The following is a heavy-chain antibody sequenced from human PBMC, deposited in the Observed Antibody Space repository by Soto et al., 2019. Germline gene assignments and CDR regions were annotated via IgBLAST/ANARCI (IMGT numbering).Heavy chain of an antibody. J-gene: IGHJ6*02. CDR3: ARDEYSSSIVDYYYYGMDV. CDR2: IIPIFGTA. CDR1: GGTFSSYA. V-gene: IGHV1-69*13. D-gene: IGHD6-6*01. Sequence: PSVKVSCKASGGTFSSYAISWVRQAPGQGXEWMGGIIPIFGTANYAQKFQGRVTITADESTSTAYMELSSLRSEDTAVYYCARDEYSSSIVDYYYYGMDVWGQGTTVTVSS.